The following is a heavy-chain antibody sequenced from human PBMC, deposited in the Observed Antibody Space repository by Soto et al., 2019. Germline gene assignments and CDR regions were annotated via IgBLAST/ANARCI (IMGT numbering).Heavy chain of an antibody. Sequence: SRVTISVDTSKNLFSLKLSSVTAADTAVYYCARAYDILTGFDHWGQGTLVTVSS. CDR3: ARAYDILTGFDH. V-gene: IGHV4-61*03. J-gene: IGHJ4*02. D-gene: IGHD3-9*01.